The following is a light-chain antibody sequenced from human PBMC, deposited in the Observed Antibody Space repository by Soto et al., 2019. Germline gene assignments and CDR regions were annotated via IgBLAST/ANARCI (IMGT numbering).Light chain of an antibody. CDR2: RTN. CDR3: TAWDGSLDGRV. CDR1: SSNIGTNT. Sequence: QPVLTQPPSASGTPGQRVTISCSGSSSNIGTNTVNWYQQLPGTAPKLLIYRTNQRPSGIPDRFSGSKSGTSASLDIGGLQSEDEADYYCTAWDGSLDGRVFGGGTKLTVL. J-gene: IGLJ3*02. V-gene: IGLV1-44*01.